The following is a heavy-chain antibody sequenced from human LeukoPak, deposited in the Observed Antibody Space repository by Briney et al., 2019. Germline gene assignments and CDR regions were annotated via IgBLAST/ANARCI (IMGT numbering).Heavy chain of an antibody. Sequence: GGSLRLSCAASGFTFSSYAMSWVRQAPGKGLEGVSAIIGSGGSTYYADSVKGRFTISRDNSKNTLYLQMNSLRAEDTAVYYCAKQRAYATMTHFDYWGQGTLVTVSS. V-gene: IGHV3-23*01. CDR3: AKQRAYATMTHFDY. J-gene: IGHJ4*02. CDR1: GFTFSSYA. CDR2: IIGSGGST. D-gene: IGHD3-22*01.